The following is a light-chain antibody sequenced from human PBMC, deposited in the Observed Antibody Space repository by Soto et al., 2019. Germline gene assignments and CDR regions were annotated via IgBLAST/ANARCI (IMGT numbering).Light chain of an antibody. CDR3: CSNAGSSSYV. J-gene: IGLJ1*01. CDR2: EVS. CDR1: SSDVGSYNL. Sequence: QSGLAQPAAGSGSRGRSMTFSCTGTSSDVGSYNLVSWYQHHPGKAPKLMIYEVSKRPSGASNRFSGSKSGNTASLTISGLQAEDEADYYCCSNAGSSSYVFGTGTKVALL. V-gene: IGLV2-23*02.